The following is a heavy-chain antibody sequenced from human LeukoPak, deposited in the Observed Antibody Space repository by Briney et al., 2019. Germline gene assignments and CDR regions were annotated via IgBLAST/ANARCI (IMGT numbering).Heavy chain of an antibody. Sequence: GGSLRLSCAASGFTFDDYTMHWVRQAPGKGLEWLSLISWDGGSTNYADSVKGRFTISRDNSKNSLYLQMNSLRTEDTALYYCAKDQGYYDSSGYYYGGFDYWGQGTLVTVSS. V-gene: IGHV3-43*01. CDR1: GFTFDDYT. J-gene: IGHJ4*02. CDR3: AKDQGYYDSSGYYYGGFDY. CDR2: ISWDGGST. D-gene: IGHD3-22*01.